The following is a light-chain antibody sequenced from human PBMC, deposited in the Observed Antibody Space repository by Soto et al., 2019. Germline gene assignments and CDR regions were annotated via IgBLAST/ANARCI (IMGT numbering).Light chain of an antibody. Sequence: RVLTQSPGTLSLSPGEGATLSCRTSQSISSTYLAWYQQRPGQAPRLLIYAASSRATGIPDRFSGSGSGTDFTLTISRLEPEDFAVYYCQQYFGSLYTFGQGTKLEIK. CDR2: AAS. CDR1: QSISSTY. V-gene: IGKV3-20*01. CDR3: QQYFGSLYT. J-gene: IGKJ2*01.